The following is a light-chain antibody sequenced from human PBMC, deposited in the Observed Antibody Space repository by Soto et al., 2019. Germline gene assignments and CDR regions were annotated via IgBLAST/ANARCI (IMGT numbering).Light chain of an antibody. CDR1: QGISTY. Sequence: DIQMTQSPSSLSASVGDRVTITCRASQGISTYLNWYQQKPGKAPKLLIYAASSLQSGVPSRFSGSGSDTDFTLNISSLQPEDFATYSCQQSYSTTWTFGQGTKVEIK. J-gene: IGKJ1*01. CDR3: QQSYSTTWT. CDR2: AAS. V-gene: IGKV1-39*01.